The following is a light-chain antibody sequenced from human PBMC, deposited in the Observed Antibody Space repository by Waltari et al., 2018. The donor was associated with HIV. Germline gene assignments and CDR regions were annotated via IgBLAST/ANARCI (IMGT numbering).Light chain of an antibody. CDR1: QSISSY. CDR2: AAS. CDR3: QQSYSTPWT. V-gene: IGKV1-39*01. Sequence: DIQMTQSPYSLSASVGARVTITCRESQSISSYLNWYQQKPGKAPKLLIYAASKLQSGVPSRFSGSRSGTDFTLTISSLQPEDFATYYCQQSYSTPWTFGQGTKVELK. J-gene: IGKJ1*01.